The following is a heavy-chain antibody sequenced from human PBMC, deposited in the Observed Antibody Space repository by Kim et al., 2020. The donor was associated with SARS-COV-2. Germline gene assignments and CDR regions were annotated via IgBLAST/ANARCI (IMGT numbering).Heavy chain of an antibody. D-gene: IGHD3-3*01. CDR3: ARVRPTIFGVVYSHDY. CDR2: ISAYNGNT. CDR1: GYTFTSYG. Sequence: ASVKVSCKASGYTFTSYGISWVQQAPGQGLEWMGWISAYNGNTNYAQKLQGRVTMTTDTFTSTAYMELRSLRSDDTAVYYCARVRPTIFGVVYSHDYWGQGTLVTVSS. J-gene: IGHJ4*02. V-gene: IGHV1-18*01.